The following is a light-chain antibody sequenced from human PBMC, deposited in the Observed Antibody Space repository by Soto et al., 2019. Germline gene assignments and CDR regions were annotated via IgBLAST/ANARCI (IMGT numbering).Light chain of an antibody. CDR2: AAS. Sequence: IQLPQTPSSLSASVGDRVTITCRASQSISSSLSWFQQKPGKAPNLLIYAASSLQSGAPSRFSGSGSGTDFTLTISSLQPEDFATYYCQQTYTTPEITFGQGTRLEI. V-gene: IGKV1-39*01. CDR3: QQTYTTPEIT. CDR1: QSISSS. J-gene: IGKJ5*01.